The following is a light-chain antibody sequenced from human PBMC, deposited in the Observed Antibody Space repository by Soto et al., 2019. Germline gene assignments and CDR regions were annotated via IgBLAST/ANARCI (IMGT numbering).Light chain of an antibody. CDR2: AAS. V-gene: IGKV1-27*01. CDR1: QDIGNH. Sequence: DIKMIQSPSSLSAYVGARVTISCRASQDIGNHLAWYQQKPGKVPKLLIHAASTLQSGVPSRFSGSGSGTDFTLTISSLQPEDVATYFCEMYNIAPLITFGQGTRLEIK. J-gene: IGKJ5*01. CDR3: EMYNIAPLIT.